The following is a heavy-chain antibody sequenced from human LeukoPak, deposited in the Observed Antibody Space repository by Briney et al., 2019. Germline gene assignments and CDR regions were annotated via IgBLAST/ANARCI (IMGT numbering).Heavy chain of an antibody. V-gene: IGHV1-18*01. Sequence: ASLKPSCKASGYTFTIYGISWVRQAPGQGDEWMGWISAYNGNTNYAQKLQGRVTMTTDTSTSTAYMELRSLRSDDTAVYYCARDSDYGSGTFDYWGQGTLVTVSS. D-gene: IGHD3-10*01. CDR1: GYTFTIYG. CDR3: ARDSDYGSGTFDY. CDR2: ISAYNGNT. J-gene: IGHJ4*02.